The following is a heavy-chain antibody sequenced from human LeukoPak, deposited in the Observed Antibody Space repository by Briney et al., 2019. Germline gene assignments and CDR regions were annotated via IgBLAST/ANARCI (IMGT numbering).Heavy chain of an antibody. D-gene: IGHD3-3*01. J-gene: IGHJ4*02. CDR1: GASISRGSW. V-gene: IGHV4-4*02. Sequence: SGTLSLTCDVPGASISRGSWWSWVRQPPGKGLEWIGEFSHSGITNFNPSLKSRVTISVDKSRNQFSLNLISVTAADTAVYYCARQVPTSSGYFGGGGADYWGQGTLVTVSS. CDR2: FSHSGIT. CDR3: ARQVPTSSGYFGGGGADY.